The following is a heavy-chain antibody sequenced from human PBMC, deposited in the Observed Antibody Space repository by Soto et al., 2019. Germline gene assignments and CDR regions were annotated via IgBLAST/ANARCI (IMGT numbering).Heavy chain of an antibody. J-gene: IGHJ4*02. Sequence: GGSLRPSCAASGFTFSTYWMDWVRQTPGKGLEWVANINQDGSGKNYVDSVKGRFTIYRDNAKNSLYLQMSSLTAEDSALYYCSRSLNSWGQGTLVTVSS. V-gene: IGHV3-7*01. CDR3: SRSLNS. CDR2: INQDGSGK. CDR1: GFTFSTYW.